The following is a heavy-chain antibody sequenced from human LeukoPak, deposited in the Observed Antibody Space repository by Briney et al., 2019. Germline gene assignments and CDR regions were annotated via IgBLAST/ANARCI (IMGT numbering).Heavy chain of an antibody. V-gene: IGHV4-59*01. D-gene: IGHD6-13*01. CDR1: GGSISSYY. CDR3: ARGRTGYSSSWYPRFDY. J-gene: IGHJ4*02. CDR2: IYYSGST. Sequence: SETLSLTCTVSGGSISSYYWSWIRQPPGKGLEWIGYIYYSGSTNYNPSLKSRVTISVDTSKNQFSLKLSSVTAADTAVYYCARGRTGYSSSWYPRFDYWGQGTLVTVSS.